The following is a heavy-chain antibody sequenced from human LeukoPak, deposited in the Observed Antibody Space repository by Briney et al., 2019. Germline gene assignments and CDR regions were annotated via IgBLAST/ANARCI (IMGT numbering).Heavy chain of an antibody. CDR3: VSFYETY. D-gene: IGHD2/OR15-2a*01. CDR2: INSDGSWT. V-gene: IGHV3-74*01. Sequence: GSLRLSFAASGYFRMPLGRPAPGKALVWVSHINSDGSWTSYADSVKGRFTISKDNAKNTVYLQMNSLRAEDTAVYYCVSFYETYWGRGTLVTVSS. J-gene: IGHJ4*02. CDR1: GYFR.